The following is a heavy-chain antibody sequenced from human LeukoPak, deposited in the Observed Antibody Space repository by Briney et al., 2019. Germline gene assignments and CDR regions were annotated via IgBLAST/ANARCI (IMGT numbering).Heavy chain of an antibody. CDR3: AVPGPYTEYFQH. J-gene: IGHJ1*01. CDR2: INPNSGGT. Sequence: ASVKVSCKASGYTFTGYYMHWVRQAPGQGLEWMGWINPNSGGTNYAQKFQGRVTMTRDTSISTAYMELTRLRSDDTAVYYCAVPGPYTEYFQHWGQGTLVTVSS. CDR1: GYTFTGYY. V-gene: IGHV1-2*02. D-gene: IGHD3-10*01.